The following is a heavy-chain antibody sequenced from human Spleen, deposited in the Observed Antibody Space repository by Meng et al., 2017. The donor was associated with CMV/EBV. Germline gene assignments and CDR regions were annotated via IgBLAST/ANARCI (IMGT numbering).Heavy chain of an antibody. CDR1: FNIWKYG. J-gene: IGHJ4*02. CDR3: AKDGRGFSYGLGEAFDY. Sequence: FNIWKYGMKWVSQEAGREVEGVACRRYDGNNREKEHYVRNRCTISRDNYKNTLSLHISSLRVEDTTVYYCAKDGRGFSYGLGEAFDYWGQGMLVTVSS. D-gene: IGHD5-18*01. CDR2: RRYDGNNR. V-gene: IGHV3-30*02.